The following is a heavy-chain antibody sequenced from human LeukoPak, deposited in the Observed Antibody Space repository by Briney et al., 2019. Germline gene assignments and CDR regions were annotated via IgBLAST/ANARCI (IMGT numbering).Heavy chain of an antibody. Sequence: GESLRLSCVASGYTFSSFSINWVRQAPGKGLEWVSSISVRSNYIYYADSVRGRFSISRDDARDSLFLQMNSLRAEDTAVYYCVRLRRNSDTSGYYYYYDFWGQGTLVTVSS. V-gene: IGHV3-21*01. CDR3: VRLRRNSDTSGYYYYYDF. CDR1: GYTFSSFS. D-gene: IGHD3-22*01. CDR2: ISVRSNYI. J-gene: IGHJ4*02.